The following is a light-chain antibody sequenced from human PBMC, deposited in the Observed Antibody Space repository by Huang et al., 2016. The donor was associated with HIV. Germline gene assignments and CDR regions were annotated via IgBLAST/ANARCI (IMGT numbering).Light chain of an antibody. CDR3: QQRSSGVT. V-gene: IGKV3-11*01. CDR2: DTS. CDR1: QSVGNY. J-gene: IGKJ4*01. Sequence: IVLTQSPATLSWYPGERVTLSCRASQSVGNYIAWYQQHPGQSHKLLIYDTSTRATGTPVRFSGSGSGTDFTLTISSLESEDFAVYYCQQRSSGVTFGGGTKV.